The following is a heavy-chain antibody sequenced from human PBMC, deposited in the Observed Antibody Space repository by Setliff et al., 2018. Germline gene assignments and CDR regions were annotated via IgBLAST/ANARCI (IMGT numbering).Heavy chain of an antibody. J-gene: IGHJ6*03. CDR1: GDSISGAKYY. Sequence: PSETLSLTCTVSGDSISGAKYYWSWIRQSAGKGLECIGRIYTDGSTKYNPSLNSRVALSIDTSKNQFSLRLSSVTAADTAVYFCARVTGFLYTDVWGKGTTVTVSS. CDR2: IYTDGST. V-gene: IGHV4-61*02. CDR3: ARVTGFLYTDV. D-gene: IGHD3-3*01.